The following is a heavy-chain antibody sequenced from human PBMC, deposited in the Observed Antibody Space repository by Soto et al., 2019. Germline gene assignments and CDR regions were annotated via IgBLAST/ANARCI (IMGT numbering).Heavy chain of an antibody. CDR3: ASHRATVISDFDY. D-gene: IGHD4-17*01. Sequence: PSETLSLTCTVSGGSISSGGYYWSWIRQHPGKGLEWLGYIYYSGSTYYNPSLKSRVTISVDTSKNQFPLKLSSVTAADTAVYYCASHRATVISDFDYWGQGTLVTVS. CDR1: GGSISSGGYY. CDR2: IYYSGST. J-gene: IGHJ4*02. V-gene: IGHV4-31*03.